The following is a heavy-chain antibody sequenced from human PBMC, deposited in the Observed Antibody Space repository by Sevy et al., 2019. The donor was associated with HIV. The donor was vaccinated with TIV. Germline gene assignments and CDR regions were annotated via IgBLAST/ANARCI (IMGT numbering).Heavy chain of an antibody. CDR3: AITKDYYDSSGYPFDY. Sequence: ASVKVSCKVSGYTLTKLAMHWVRQAPGKGLEWMGTFDPEDGETIYAQKFQGRVTMTEDTSIDTAYMELSSLRSEDTAVFYCAITKDYYDSSGYPFDYWGQGTLVTVSS. D-gene: IGHD3-22*01. CDR2: FDPEDGET. CDR1: GYTLTKLA. J-gene: IGHJ4*02. V-gene: IGHV1-24*01.